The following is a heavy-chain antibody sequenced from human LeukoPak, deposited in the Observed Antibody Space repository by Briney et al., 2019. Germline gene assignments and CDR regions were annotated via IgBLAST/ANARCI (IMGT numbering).Heavy chain of an antibody. V-gene: IGHV1-2*02. D-gene: IGHD3-22*01. Sequence: ASVKVSCKASGYTFTGYYMHWVRQAPGQGLEWMGWINPNSGGTNYAQKFQGRVTMTRDTSISTAYMELSRLRSDDTAVYYCARVRTFYYENIDYKGYYFDYWGQGTLVTVSS. J-gene: IGHJ4*02. CDR2: INPNSGGT. CDR3: ARVRTFYYENIDYKGYYFDY. CDR1: GYTFTGYY.